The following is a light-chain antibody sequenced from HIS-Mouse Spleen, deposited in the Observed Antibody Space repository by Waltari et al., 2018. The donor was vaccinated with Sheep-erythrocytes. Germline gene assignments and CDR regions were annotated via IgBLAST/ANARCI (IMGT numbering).Light chain of an antibody. CDR3: CSYAGSYTVV. J-gene: IGLJ2*01. V-gene: IGLV2-11*01. CDR2: DVS. Sequence: QSALTQPRSVSGSPGQSVTISCTGTSRDVGGYNYVSWYQQHPGKAPKLMIYDVSKRPSGVPDRFSGSKSGNTASLTISGLKAEDEADYYCCSYAGSYTVVFGGGTKLTVL. CDR1: SRDVGGYNY.